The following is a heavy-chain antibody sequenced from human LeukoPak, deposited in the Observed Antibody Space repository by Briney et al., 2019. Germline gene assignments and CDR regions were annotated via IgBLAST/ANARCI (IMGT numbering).Heavy chain of an antibody. CDR1: GYTFTSYD. J-gene: IGHJ6*03. V-gene: IGHV1-8*03. D-gene: IGHD3-22*01. CDR3: ARGSEYYYDSSGYLYYYYYMDV. Sequence: ASVKVSCKASGYTFTSYDINWVRQATGQGLEWKGWMNPNSGNTGYAQKFQGRVTITRNTSISTAYMEQSSLRSEDTAVYYCARGSEYYYDSSGYLYYYYYMDVWGKGTTVTVSS. CDR2: MNPNSGNT.